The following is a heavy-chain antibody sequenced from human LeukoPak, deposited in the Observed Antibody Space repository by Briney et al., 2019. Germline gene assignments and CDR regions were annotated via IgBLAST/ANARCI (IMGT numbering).Heavy chain of an antibody. Sequence: APVKVSCKASGYTFTGYYMHWVRQAPGQGLEWMGWINPNSGGTNYAQKFQGWVTMTRDTSISTAYMELSRLRSDDTAVYYCARDQAPGLQFSAMDVWGQGTTVTVSS. V-gene: IGHV1-2*04. D-gene: IGHD5-24*01. CDR1: GYTFTGYY. CDR3: ARDQAPGLQFSAMDV. J-gene: IGHJ6*02. CDR2: INPNSGGT.